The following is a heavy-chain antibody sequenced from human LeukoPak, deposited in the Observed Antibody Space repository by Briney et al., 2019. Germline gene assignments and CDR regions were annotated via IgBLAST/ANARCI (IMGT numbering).Heavy chain of an antibody. CDR1: GFTFGGYS. CDR3: GRVIAGAIDY. Sequence: GGSLRLSCAAYGFTFGGYSMTWVRQAPGKGLEWVANINLDGSDTFYVGFVKGRFTISRDNADNSLYLQMNSLRAEDTAVYYCGRVIAGAIDYWGQGTLVTVSS. D-gene: IGHD6-13*01. V-gene: IGHV3-7*01. CDR2: INLDGSDT. J-gene: IGHJ4*02.